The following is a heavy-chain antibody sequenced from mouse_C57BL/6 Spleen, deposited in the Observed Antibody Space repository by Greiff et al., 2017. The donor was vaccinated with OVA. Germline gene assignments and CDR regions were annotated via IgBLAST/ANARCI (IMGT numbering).Heavy chain of an antibody. D-gene: IGHD1-1*01. CDR2: IYPGDGDT. CDR1: GYAFSSSW. CDR3: ARKLRSLFDY. V-gene: IGHV1-82*01. Sequence: QVKLMESGPELVKPGASVKISCKASGYAFSSSWMNWVKQRPGKGLEWIGRIYPGDGDTNYNGKFKGKATLTADKSSSTAYMQLSSLTSEDSAVYFCARKLRSLFDYWGQGTTLTVSS. J-gene: IGHJ2*01.